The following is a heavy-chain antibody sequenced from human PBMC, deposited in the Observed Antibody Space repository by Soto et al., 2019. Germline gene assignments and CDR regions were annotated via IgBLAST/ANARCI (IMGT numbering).Heavy chain of an antibody. Sequence: QVQLVESGGGVVQPGRSLRLSCAASGFTFSSYAMHWVRQAPGKGLEWVAVISYDGSNKYYADSVKGRFTISRDNSKNTLYLQMNSLRAEDTAVYYCARARMVRGVKDYWGQGTLVTVSS. CDR2: ISYDGSNK. J-gene: IGHJ4*02. V-gene: IGHV3-30-3*01. CDR3: ARARMVRGVKDY. CDR1: GFTFSSYA. D-gene: IGHD3-10*01.